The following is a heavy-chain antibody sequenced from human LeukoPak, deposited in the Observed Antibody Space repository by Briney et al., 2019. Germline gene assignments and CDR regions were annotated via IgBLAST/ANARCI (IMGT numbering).Heavy chain of an antibody. Sequence: GGSLRLSCAASGFTFNKYAMTWVRQAPGQGLEWISGLSDSGASTFYAESVRGRFTISRDNSKNMLYLHINSLRAEDTAVYYCAKDARTGVWNIGDSWFDPWGQGTLVTVSS. CDR1: GFTFNKYA. J-gene: IGHJ5*02. CDR2: LSDSGAST. D-gene: IGHD2/OR15-2a*01. CDR3: AKDARTGVWNIGDSWFDP. V-gene: IGHV3-23*01.